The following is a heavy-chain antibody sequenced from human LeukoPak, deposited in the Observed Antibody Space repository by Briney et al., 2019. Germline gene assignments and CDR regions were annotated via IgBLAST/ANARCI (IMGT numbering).Heavy chain of an antibody. D-gene: IGHD2-2*01. CDR3: VRDSPPLGYCSSASCYDAKNFDY. Sequence: GGSLRLSCAASGFTSSSYWMHWVRQAPGKGLVWVSRINIDGSSTSYADSVKGRFTVSRDNAKNTLYLQMNSLRAEDTALYYCVRDSPPLGYCSSASCYDAKNFDYWGQGTLVTVSS. V-gene: IGHV3-74*01. J-gene: IGHJ4*02. CDR2: INIDGSST. CDR1: GFTSSSYW.